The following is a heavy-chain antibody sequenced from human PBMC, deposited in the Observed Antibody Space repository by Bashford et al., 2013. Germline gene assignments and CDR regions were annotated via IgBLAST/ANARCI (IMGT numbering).Heavy chain of an antibody. Sequence: SETLSLTCLVSGGSITTDPYYWGWFRQPPGKDLEWMGSVSHDGTAYYNPSLKSRVTISIDRSESRFSLNLASVSAADTALYYCARHGEPGIAAAGPIDPWGQGTLVTVSS. CDR1: GGSITTDPYY. D-gene: IGHD6-13*01. CDR2: VSHDGTA. CDR3: ARHGEPGIAAAGPIDP. V-gene: IGHV4-39*01. J-gene: IGHJ5*01.